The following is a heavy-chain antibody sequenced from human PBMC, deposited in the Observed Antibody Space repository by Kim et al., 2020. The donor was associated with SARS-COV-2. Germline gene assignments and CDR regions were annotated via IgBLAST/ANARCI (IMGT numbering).Heavy chain of an antibody. CDR1: GFIFSDYD. CDR2: ITTSGTFK. J-gene: IGHJ4*02. V-gene: IGHV3-11*01. CDR3: ARDPQRRYGYNFDY. Sequence: GGSLRLSCAASGFIFSDYDMSWIRQAPGKGPEWVSHITTSGTFKYYADSVKGRFTISRDNARNSLYLQMNSLSDEDTAVYYCARDPQRRYGYNFDYLGQG. D-gene: IGHD5-12*01.